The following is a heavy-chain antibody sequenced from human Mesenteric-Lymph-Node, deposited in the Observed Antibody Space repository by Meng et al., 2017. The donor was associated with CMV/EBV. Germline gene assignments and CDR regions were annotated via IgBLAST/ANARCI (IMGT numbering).Heavy chain of an antibody. D-gene: IGHD3-3*01. CDR1: GFTFSGYD. J-gene: IGHJ6*02. CDR2: ISYGGSNK. Sequence: GESLKISCAASGFTFSGYDVNWVRQAPGKGLEWVAVISYGGSNKYYADSVKGRFTISRDNSKNTLYLQMDSLRPEDTAVYYCAADDYDVWGGEFFHYSYPTMDVWGQGTTVTVSS. V-gene: IGHV3-30-3*01. CDR3: AADDYDVWGGEFFHYSYPTMDV.